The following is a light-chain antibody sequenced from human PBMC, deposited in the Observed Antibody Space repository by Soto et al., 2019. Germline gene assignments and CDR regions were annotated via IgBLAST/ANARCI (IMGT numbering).Light chain of an antibody. CDR1: QSISTK. J-gene: IGKJ1*01. CDR2: GAS. Sequence: IVMTQSPATLSVSPLEIATLSFMARQSISTKLAWYQQKPGQAPRLLIYGASTRATGIPVRFSGSGSGTEFTLTISSLQSEDFGLYYCHQYNNFWTFGQGTKVDIK. V-gene: IGKV3-15*01. CDR3: HQYNNFWT.